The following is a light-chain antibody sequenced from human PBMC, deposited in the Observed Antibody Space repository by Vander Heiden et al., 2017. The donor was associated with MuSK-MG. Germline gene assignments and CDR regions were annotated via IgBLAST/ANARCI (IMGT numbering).Light chain of an antibody. CDR1: SSDVGGYNY. CDR2: EVN. V-gene: IGLV2-8*01. Sequence: ISCTGTSSDVGGYNYVSWYQQHPGEAPKLIIYEVNKRPSGVPARFSGSKSGNTASLTVSGCQAEDEADYYCKSYAGSNNFVFGGGTKRTVL. J-gene: IGLJ2*01. CDR3: KSYAGSNNFV.